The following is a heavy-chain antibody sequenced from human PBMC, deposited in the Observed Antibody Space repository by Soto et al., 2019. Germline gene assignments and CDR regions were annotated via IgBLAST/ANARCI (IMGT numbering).Heavy chain of an antibody. D-gene: IGHD3-10*01. Sequence: AASVKVSCKVSGYTLNELSIHWVRQAPGKGLEWMGGFDPEDGETVYAQKFQGRVTMTEDTSTDTANMELSSLTSEDTAVYYCATGGPAGDFDYWGQGSLVTVSS. J-gene: IGHJ4*02. CDR2: FDPEDGET. CDR1: GYTLNELS. V-gene: IGHV1-24*01. CDR3: ATGGPAGDFDY.